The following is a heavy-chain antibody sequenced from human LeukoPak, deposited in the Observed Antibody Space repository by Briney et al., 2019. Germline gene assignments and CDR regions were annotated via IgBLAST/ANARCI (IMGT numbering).Heavy chain of an antibody. CDR2: IYYSGST. D-gene: IGHD5-12*01. CDR3: ARGRSRDGYNLRG. J-gene: IGHJ4*02. CDR1: GGSISSYY. V-gene: IGHV4-59*01. Sequence: TSETLSLTCTVSGGSISSYYWSWIRQPPGKGLEWIGYIYYSGSTNYNPSLKSRVTISVDTSKNQFSLKLSSVTAADTAVYYCARGRSRDGYNLRGWGQGTLVTVSS.